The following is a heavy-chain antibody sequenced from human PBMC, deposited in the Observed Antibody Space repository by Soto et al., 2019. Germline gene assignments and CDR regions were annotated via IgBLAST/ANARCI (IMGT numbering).Heavy chain of an antibody. V-gene: IGHV3-33*01. Sequence: GGSLRLSCAASGFTFSSYGMHWVRQAPGKGLEWVAVIWYDGSNKYYADSVKGRFTISRDNSKNTLYLQMNSLRAEDTAVYYCASFKNNYGSGRVYYYYMDVWGKGTTVTVSS. D-gene: IGHD3-10*01. CDR1: GFTFSSYG. CDR2: IWYDGSNK. CDR3: ASFKNNYGSGRVYYYYMDV. J-gene: IGHJ6*03.